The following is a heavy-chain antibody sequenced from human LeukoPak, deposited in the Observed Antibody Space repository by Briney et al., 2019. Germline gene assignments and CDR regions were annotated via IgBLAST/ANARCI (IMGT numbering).Heavy chain of an antibody. CDR2: ISYDGSNK. V-gene: IGHV3-30*18. CDR1: GFTFSSYA. D-gene: IGHD3-10*02. J-gene: IGHJ3*01. Sequence: GRSLRLSCAASGFTFSSYAMHWVRQAPGKGLEWVAVISYDGSNKYYADSVKGRFTISRDNSKNTLYLQMNSLRAGDTAVYYCAKFFTGEYVRAFDVWGQGTMVTVSS. CDR3: AKFFTGEYVRAFDV.